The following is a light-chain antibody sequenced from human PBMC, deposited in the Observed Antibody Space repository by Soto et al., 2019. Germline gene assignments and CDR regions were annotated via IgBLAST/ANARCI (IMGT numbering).Light chain of an antibody. J-gene: IGKJ3*01. CDR2: LGS. Sequence: DIVMTQSPLSLPVTPGEPASISCRSSQSLLHSNGYNYLDWYLQKPGQSPQLLIYLGSNRASGVPDRFSGSGSGTDFTLKISRVEAEDVGVYYCMQALQTPQEVTFGPGTKVDIK. V-gene: IGKV2-28*01. CDR3: MQALQTPQEVT. CDR1: QSLLHSNGYNY.